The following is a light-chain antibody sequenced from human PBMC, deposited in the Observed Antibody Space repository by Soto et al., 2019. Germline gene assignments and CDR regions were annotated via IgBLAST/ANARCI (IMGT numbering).Light chain of an antibody. V-gene: IGKV3-20*01. J-gene: IGKJ4*01. CDR1: QSVSSNY. CDR2: GTS. Sequence: EIVLTQSPGTLSLSPGERATLSCRASQSVSSNYLAWYQQKPGQAPRLLIYGTSSRATGIPDRFSGSGSVTDFALTISELEPEDFAVYYCNRYGTYLTFGGVTRVEIK. CDR3: NRYGTYLT.